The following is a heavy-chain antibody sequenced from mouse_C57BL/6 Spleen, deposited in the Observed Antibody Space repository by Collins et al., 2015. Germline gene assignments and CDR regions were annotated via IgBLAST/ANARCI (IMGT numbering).Heavy chain of an antibody. CDR1: GYTFSSYW. D-gene: IGHD2-1*01. Sequence: QVQLQQSGAELMKPGASVKISCKATGYTFSSYWIEWVKQRPGHGLEWIGEILPGSGSTNYNEKFRGKATFTADTSSNTAYMQLSSLTSEDSAVYYCARDGYGNYAMDYWGQGTSVTVSS. CDR2: ILPGSGST. CDR3: ARDGYGNYAMDY. J-gene: IGHJ4*01. V-gene: IGHV1-9*01.